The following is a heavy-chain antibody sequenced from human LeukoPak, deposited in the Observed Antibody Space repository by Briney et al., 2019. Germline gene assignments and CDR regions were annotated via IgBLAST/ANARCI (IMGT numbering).Heavy chain of an antibody. V-gene: IGHV1-69*05. Sequence: GASVKVSCKASGGTFSSYAISWVRQAPGQGLEWMGGIIPIFGTANYAQKFQGRVTITKDESTSTAYMELSSLRSEDTAVYYCARTSRLRTGFDYWGQGTLVTVSS. CDR1: GGTFSSYA. J-gene: IGHJ4*02. D-gene: IGHD1-14*01. CDR3: ARTSRLRTGFDY. CDR2: IIPIFGTA.